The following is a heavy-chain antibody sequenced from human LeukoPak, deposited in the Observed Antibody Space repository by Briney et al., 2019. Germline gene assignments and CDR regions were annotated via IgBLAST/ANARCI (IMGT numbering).Heavy chain of an antibody. CDR1: GFTVSSYY. J-gene: IGHJ4*02. CDR3: ARDRGGPEGD. CDR2: IYSSGST. Sequence: PGGSLRLSCAASGFTVSSYYMSWVRQAPGKGLEWVSVIYSSGSTYYADSVKGRFTISRDNSKNTLYLQMNSLRADDTAVYYCARDRGGPEGDWGQGTLVTVS. D-gene: IGHD2-15*01. V-gene: IGHV3-53*01.